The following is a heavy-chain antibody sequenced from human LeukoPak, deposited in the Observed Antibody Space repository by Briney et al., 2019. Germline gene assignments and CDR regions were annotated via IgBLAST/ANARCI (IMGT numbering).Heavy chain of an antibody. Sequence: VNPSGGSTSYALKFQGRVTMTRDTSTSTLYMELSSLRSEDTAVFYCAREYSGTYSNFDYWGQGTLVTVSS. CDR2: VNPSGGST. J-gene: IGHJ4*02. V-gene: IGHV1-46*01. CDR3: AREYSGTYSNFDY. D-gene: IGHD1-26*01.